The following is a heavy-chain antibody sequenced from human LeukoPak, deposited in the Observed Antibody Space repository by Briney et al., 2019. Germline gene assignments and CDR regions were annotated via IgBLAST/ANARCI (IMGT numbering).Heavy chain of an antibody. J-gene: IGHJ4*02. CDR1: GFTFSSYA. Sequence: GGSLRLSCAASGFTFSSYAMSWVRQAPGKGLEWVSAISGSGGSTYYADSVKGRFTISRDNSKNTLYLQMNSLRAEDTAVYYCAKDGRITIFGVVQYYFDYWGQGTLVTVSS. V-gene: IGHV3-23*01. CDR3: AKDGRITIFGVVQYYFDY. D-gene: IGHD3-3*01. CDR2: ISGSGGST.